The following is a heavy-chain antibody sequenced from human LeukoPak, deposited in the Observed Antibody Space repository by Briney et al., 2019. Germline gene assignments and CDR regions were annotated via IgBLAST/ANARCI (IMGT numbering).Heavy chain of an antibody. V-gene: IGHV6-1*01. J-gene: IGHJ4*02. CDR1: GDSVSSDAAT. Sequence: SQTLSLTCVISGDSVSSDAATWNWIRQSPSRGLEWLGRTYYRSKSYNDYAVSVKGRVSISPDTAKNQFSLQLNSLTPEDAAVYYCAGKASYFNNWGQGTLVTVSS. D-gene: IGHD2-15*01. CDR3: AGKASYFNN. CDR2: TYYRSKSYN.